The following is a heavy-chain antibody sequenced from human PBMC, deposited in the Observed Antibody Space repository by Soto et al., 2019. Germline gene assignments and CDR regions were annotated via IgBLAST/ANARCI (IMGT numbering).Heavy chain of an antibody. CDR1: CGSIISGDYY. V-gene: IGHV4-30-4*01. CDR3: ARVDWNYYGMDV. D-gene: IGHD1-1*01. Sequence: PSETLSLTCTFSCGSIISGDYYWSWIRQPPGKGLEWIGYIYYSGSTYYNPSLKSRVTISVDTSKNQFSLKLSSVTAADTAVYYCARVDWNYYGMDVWGQGTTVTVSS. CDR2: IYYSGST. J-gene: IGHJ6*02.